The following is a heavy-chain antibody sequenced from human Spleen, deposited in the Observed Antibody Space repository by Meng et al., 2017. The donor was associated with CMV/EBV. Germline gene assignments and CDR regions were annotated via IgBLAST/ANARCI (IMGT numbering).Heavy chain of an antibody. V-gene: IGHV1-2*02. CDR3: ARVRGDYNYRPLNY. Sequence: KAAGYTFTDYYMRWVRQAPGQGLEWMGWINPNSGGTNYAQKFQGRVTMTRDTSINTAYMELSRLRSDDTAVYFCARVRGDYNYRPLNYWGQGSLVTVSS. J-gene: IGHJ4*02. CDR2: INPNSGGT. D-gene: IGHD5-24*01. CDR1: GYTFTDYY.